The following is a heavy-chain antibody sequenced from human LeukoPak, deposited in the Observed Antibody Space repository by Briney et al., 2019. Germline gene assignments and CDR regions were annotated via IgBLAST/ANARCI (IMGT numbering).Heavy chain of an antibody. D-gene: IGHD3-22*01. CDR3: ARGDYYDSSGYYNY. CDR2: ISSSSSYI. J-gene: IGHJ4*02. Sequence: NPGGSLRLSCAPSGFTFSSYSMNWVRQAPGKGLEWVSSISSSSSYIYYADSVKGRFTISRDNAKNSLYLQMNSLRAEDTAVHYCARGDYYDSSGYYNYWGQGTLVTVSS. CDR1: GFTFSSYS. V-gene: IGHV3-21*01.